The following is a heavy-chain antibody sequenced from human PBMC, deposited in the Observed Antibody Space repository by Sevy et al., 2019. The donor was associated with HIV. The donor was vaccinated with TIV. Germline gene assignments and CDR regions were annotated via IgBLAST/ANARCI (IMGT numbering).Heavy chain of an antibody. CDR1: GDSVCSNSAA. Sequence: SQTLSLTCAISGDSVCSNSAAWNWIRQSPSRGLEWLGRTYYRSKWYNDYAVSVKSRITINPDTSKNQFSLQLNSVTPEDSAVYYCARGDYFGSGFSNYYYYGMDVWGQGTTVTVSS. V-gene: IGHV6-1*01. CDR2: TYYRSKWYN. J-gene: IGHJ6*02. D-gene: IGHD3-10*01. CDR3: ARGDYFGSGFSNYYYYGMDV.